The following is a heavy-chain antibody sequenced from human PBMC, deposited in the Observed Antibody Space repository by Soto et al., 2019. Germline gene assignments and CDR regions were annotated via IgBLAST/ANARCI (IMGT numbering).Heavy chain of an antibody. CDR3: ARGGKGKAWNYFPSMGV. CDR1: GGSFSGYY. D-gene: IGHD1-7*01. Sequence: PSETLSLTCAVYGGSFSGYYWSWIRQPPGKGLEWIGEINHSGSTNYNPSLKSRVTISVDTSKNQFSLKLSSVTAADTAVYYCARGGKGKAWNYFPSMGVWGQGTTVTVSS. J-gene: IGHJ6*02. CDR2: INHSGST. V-gene: IGHV4-34*01.